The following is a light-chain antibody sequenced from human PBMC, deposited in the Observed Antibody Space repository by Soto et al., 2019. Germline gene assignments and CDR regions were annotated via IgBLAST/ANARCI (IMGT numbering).Light chain of an antibody. CDR3: QQRGTYPLS. CDR2: DAS. J-gene: IGKJ4*01. V-gene: IGKV3-11*01. Sequence: EIVLTQSPATLSLSPGERATLSCRASQSFSNYLAWYQQKPGQAPRLLIYDASTRATGVPARFSGRGSGTDFTLTISSLEPEDFAVYYCQQRGTYPLSFGGGTKVEIK. CDR1: QSFSNY.